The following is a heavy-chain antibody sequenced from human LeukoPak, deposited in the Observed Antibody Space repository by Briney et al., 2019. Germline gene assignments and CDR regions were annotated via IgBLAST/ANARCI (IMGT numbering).Heavy chain of an antibody. V-gene: IGHV4-34*01. CDR3: ARGMAAARFSWFDP. CDR1: GGSFSGYY. Sequence: SETLSLTCAVYGGSFSGYYWSWIRQPPGKGLKWIGEINHSGSTNYNPSLKSRVTISVDTSKNQFSLKLSSVTAADTAVYYCARGMAAARFSWFDPWGQGTLVTVSS. D-gene: IGHD6-13*01. CDR2: INHSGST. J-gene: IGHJ5*02.